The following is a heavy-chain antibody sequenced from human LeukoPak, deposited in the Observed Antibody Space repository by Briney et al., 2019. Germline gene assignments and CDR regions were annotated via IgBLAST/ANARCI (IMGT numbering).Heavy chain of an antibody. J-gene: IGHJ4*02. D-gene: IGHD6-13*01. CDR1: VFTFSSYG. CDR2: ISYYGSNK. V-gene: IGHV3-30*03. Sequence: GRSLRLSCAASVFTFSSYGMHWVRQAPGKGLEWVAVISYYGSNKYYADSVKGRFTISRDNSKNTLYLQMDSLRAEDTALYYCARDRSSSWSLDYWGQGTLVTVSS. CDR3: ARDRSSSWSLDY.